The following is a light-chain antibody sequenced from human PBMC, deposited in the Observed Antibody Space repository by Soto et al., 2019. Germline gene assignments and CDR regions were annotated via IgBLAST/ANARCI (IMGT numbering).Light chain of an antibody. Sequence: QSVLTQPPSASGTPGQRVPISCSGSSSNIGSNTVTWYQQLPGTAPKLLVYSNNQRPSGVPDRFSGSKSGTSASLAISGLQSEDEAVYYCAAWDDSLNGHVVFGGGTKVTVL. CDR3: AAWDDSLNGHVV. J-gene: IGLJ2*01. CDR2: SNN. V-gene: IGLV1-44*01. CDR1: SSNIGSNT.